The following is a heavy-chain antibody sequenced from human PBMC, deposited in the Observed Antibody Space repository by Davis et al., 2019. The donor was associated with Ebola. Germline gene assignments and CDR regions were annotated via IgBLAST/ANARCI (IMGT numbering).Heavy chain of an antibody. V-gene: IGHV3-15*01. CDR2: IKSKTDGGTT. CDR1: GFTFSNAW. J-gene: IGHJ4*02. CDR3: TTDPYYDFWSGYYEDY. D-gene: IGHD3-3*01. Sequence: GESLKISCAASGFTFSNAWMSWVRQAPGKGLEWVGRIKSKTDGGTTDYAAPVKGRFTISRDDSKNTLYLQMNSLKTEDTAVYYCTTDPYYDFWSGYYEDYWGQGTLVTVSS.